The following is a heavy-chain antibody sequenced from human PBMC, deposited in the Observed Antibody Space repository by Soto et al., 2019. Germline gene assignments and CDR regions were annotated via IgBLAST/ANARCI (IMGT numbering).Heavy chain of an antibody. D-gene: IGHD4-17*01. CDR1: GFPFDDYG. Sequence: EVQVVESGGGAVRPGGSLRLSCAASGFPFDDYGMSWVRQAPGKGLEWVSGINRHGGSTGYADSVKGRFTISRDNAKNSLHLHINSLRAEDTAFYYCARTPGYYGDFFDYWGQGTLVTVSA. V-gene: IGHV3-20*04. CDR3: ARTPGYYGDFFDY. J-gene: IGHJ4*02. CDR2: INRHGGST.